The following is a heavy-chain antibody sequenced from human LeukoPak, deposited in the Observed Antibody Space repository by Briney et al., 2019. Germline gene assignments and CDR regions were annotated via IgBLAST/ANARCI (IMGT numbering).Heavy chain of an antibody. V-gene: IGHV1-69*04. CDR3: AGLATAAAGTKYFDY. Sequence: ASVKVSCKASGGTFSSYAISWVRQAPGQGLEWMGRIIPILGIANYAQKFQGRVTITADKSTSTAYMELSSLRSEDTAVYYCAGLATAAAGTKYFDYWGQGTLVTVSS. J-gene: IGHJ4*02. CDR2: IIPILGIA. CDR1: GGTFSSYA. D-gene: IGHD6-13*01.